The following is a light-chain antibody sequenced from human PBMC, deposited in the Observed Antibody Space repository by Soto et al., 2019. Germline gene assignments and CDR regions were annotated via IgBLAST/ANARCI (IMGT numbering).Light chain of an antibody. J-gene: IGLJ1*01. Sequence: QSVLTQPPSASGTPGQRVTISCSGSSSNIGSNTVTWYQQLPGTAPILLIYSNNLRPSGVPDRFSGSRSGTSASLAISGLQSEDEADYYXXXWDDSXNGYXFGXGTKLTV. CDR3: XXWDDSXNGYX. CDR2: SNN. V-gene: IGLV1-44*01. CDR1: SSNIGSNT.